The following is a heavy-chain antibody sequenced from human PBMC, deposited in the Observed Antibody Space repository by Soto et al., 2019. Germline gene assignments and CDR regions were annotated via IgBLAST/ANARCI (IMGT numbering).Heavy chain of an antibody. CDR3: AKDPLGATKYFDY. CDR1: GFTFSSYA. D-gene: IGHD5-12*01. Sequence: GGSLRLSCAASGFTFSSYAMSWVRQAPGKGLEWVSAISGSGGSTYYADSVKGRFTISRDNSKNTLYLQMNSLRAEDSAVYYCAKDPLGATKYFDYWGQGTLVTVSS. V-gene: IGHV3-23*01. CDR2: ISGSGGST. J-gene: IGHJ4*02.